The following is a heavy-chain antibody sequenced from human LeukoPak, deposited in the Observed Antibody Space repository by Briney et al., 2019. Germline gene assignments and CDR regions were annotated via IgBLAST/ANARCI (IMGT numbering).Heavy chain of an antibody. CDR2: IIPIFGTA. J-gene: IGHJ5*02. Sequence: SVKVSCKASGGTFSSYAISWVRQAPGQGLEWMGGIIPIFGTANYAQKFQGRVAITADESTSTAYMELSSLRSEDTAVYYCAGGRGYSYGPKEPWGQGTLVTVSS. V-gene: IGHV1-69*13. CDR1: GGTFSSYA. CDR3: AGGRGYSYGPKEP. D-gene: IGHD5-18*01.